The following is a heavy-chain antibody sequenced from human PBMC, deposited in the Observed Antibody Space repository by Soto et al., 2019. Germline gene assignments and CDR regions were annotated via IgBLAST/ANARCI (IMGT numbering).Heavy chain of an antibody. CDR3: AKLLWVRGVINGMDV. V-gene: IGHV3-23*01. Sequence: EVQLLESGGGLVQPGGSLRLSCAASGFTLSTYAINWVRQAPGKGLEWVSAISGSGDNTYYADSVKGRFTISRDNSKITIYLQISSLRAEDTAVYYCAKLLWVRGVINGMDVWGQGTTVTVSS. J-gene: IGHJ6*02. D-gene: IGHD3-10*01. CDR1: GFTLSTYA. CDR2: ISGSGDNT.